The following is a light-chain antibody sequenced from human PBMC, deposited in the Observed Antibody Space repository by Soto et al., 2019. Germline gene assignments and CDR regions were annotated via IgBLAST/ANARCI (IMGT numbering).Light chain of an antibody. Sequence: QSVLTQPPSASGTPGQRVTVSCSGSSSNIGINTVNWYQHLPGTAPKLLIYNSDQRPSGVPDRISGSKSGTSASLAIGGLQSEDEADYYCAAWDDNLNGFFVFGTGTRSPS. J-gene: IGLJ1*01. CDR3: AAWDDNLNGFFV. CDR2: NSD. CDR1: SSNIGINT. V-gene: IGLV1-44*01.